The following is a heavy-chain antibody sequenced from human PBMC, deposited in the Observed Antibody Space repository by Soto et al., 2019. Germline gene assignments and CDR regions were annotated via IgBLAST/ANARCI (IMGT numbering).Heavy chain of an antibody. CDR3: ARHPYCSSTSCSRYYYYYYMDV. CDR1: GFTFSSYS. CDR2: ISSSSSYI. J-gene: IGHJ6*03. V-gene: IGHV3-21*01. Sequence: GGSLRLSCAASGFTFSSYSMNWVRQAPGKGLEWVSSISSSSSYIYCADSVKGRFTISRDNAKNSLYLQMNSLRAEDTAVYYCARHPYCSSTSCSRYYYYYYMDVWGKGTTVTVSS. D-gene: IGHD2-2*01.